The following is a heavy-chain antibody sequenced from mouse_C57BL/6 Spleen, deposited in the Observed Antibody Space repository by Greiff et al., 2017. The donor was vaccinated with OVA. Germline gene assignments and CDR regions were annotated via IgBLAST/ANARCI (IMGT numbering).Heavy chain of an antibody. CDR1: GYSFTGYY. D-gene: IGHD2-3*01. Sequence: VHVKQSGPELVKPGASVKISCKASGYSFTGYYMNWVKQSPEKSLEWIGEINPSTGGTTYNQKFKAKATLTVDKSSSTAYMQLKSLTSEDSAVYYCARGWEAMDYWGQGTSVTVSS. CDR2: INPSTGGT. V-gene: IGHV1-42*01. J-gene: IGHJ4*01. CDR3: ARGWEAMDY.